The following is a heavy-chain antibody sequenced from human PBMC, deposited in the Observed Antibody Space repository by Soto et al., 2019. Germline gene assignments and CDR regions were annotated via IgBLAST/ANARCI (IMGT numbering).Heavy chain of an antibody. CDR2: INHSGST. CDR1: GGSFSGYY. D-gene: IGHD3-16*02. Sequence: SETLSLTCAVYGGSFSGYYWSWIRQPPGKGLEWIGEINHSGSTNYNPSLKSRVTISVDTSKNQFSLKLSSVTAADTAVYYCARVAGNDYVWGSYRIFKDWGQGTLVTVSS. V-gene: IGHV4-34*01. J-gene: IGHJ4*02. CDR3: ARVAGNDYVWGSYRIFKD.